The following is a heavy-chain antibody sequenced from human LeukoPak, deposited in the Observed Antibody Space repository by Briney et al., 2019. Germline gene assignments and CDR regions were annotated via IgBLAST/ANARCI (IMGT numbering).Heavy chain of an antibody. Sequence: PSETLSLTCTVSGGSISSYYWSWIRQPPGKGLEWIGYIYYSGSTNYNPSLKSRVTISVDTSKNQFSLKLGSVGATDTAVYYCVSPRGFSYGYFDYWGQGTLVTVSS. CDR3: VSPRGFSYGYFDY. D-gene: IGHD5-18*01. CDR2: IYYSGST. J-gene: IGHJ4*02. V-gene: IGHV4-59*08. CDR1: GGSISSYY.